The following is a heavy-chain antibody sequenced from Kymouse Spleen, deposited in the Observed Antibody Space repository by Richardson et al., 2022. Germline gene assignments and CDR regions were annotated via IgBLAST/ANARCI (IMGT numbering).Heavy chain of an antibody. CDR2: ISWNSGSI. D-gene: IGHD6-6*01. J-gene: IGHJ3*02. V-gene: IGHV3-9*01. Sequence: EVQLVESGGGLVQPGRSLRLSCAASGFTFDDYAMHWVRQAPGKGLEWVSGISWNSGSIGYADSVKGRFTISRDNAKNSLYLQMNSLRAEDTALYYCAKVEYSSSSDAFDIWGQGTMVTVSS. CDR1: GFTFDDYA. CDR3: AKVEYSSSSDAFDI.